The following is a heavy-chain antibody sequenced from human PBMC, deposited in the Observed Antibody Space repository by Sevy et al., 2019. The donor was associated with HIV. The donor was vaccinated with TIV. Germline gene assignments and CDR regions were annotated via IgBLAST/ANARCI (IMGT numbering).Heavy chain of an antibody. CDR1: GFTFSSYA. J-gene: IGHJ4*02. V-gene: IGHV3-23*01. Sequence: GGSLRLSCAASGFTFSSYAMSWVRQAPGKGLEWVSAISGSGVSTYYADSVKGRFTISRDNSKNTLYLQMNSLRAEDTAVYYCAKRPNYYGSGSAFDYWGQGTLVTVSS. D-gene: IGHD3-10*01. CDR3: AKRPNYYGSGSAFDY. CDR2: ISGSGVST.